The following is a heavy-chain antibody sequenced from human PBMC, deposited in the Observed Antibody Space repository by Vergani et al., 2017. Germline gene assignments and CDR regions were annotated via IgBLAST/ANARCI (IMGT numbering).Heavy chain of an antibody. V-gene: IGHV4-39*07. J-gene: IGHJ4*02. CDR1: ADSISSGSYY. D-gene: IGHD3-22*01. CDR2: IYYSGLT. Sequence: QLQLQQSGPGLVKPSETLFLTCTVSADSISSGSYYWGWIRQPPGKSLEWIGSIYYSGLTYYNPSLKSRVAISVDTSKNQFPLKVTSVTAADTAMYYCARMGGYDEGDAFRIGYFDSWGPGILVTVSS. CDR3: ARMGGYDEGDAFRIGYFDS.